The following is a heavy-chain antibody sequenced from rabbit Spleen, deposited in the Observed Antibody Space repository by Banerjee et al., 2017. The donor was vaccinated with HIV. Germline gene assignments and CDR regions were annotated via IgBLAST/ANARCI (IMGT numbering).Heavy chain of an antibody. CDR1: GFSFSSSQY. CDR2: IDISSGSD. V-gene: IGHV1S45*01. Sequence: QEQLVESGGGLVQPEGSLTLTCTASGFSFSSSQYICWVRQAPGKGLEWIACIDISSGSDYYASWAKGRFTISKTSSTTVTLQMTSLTAADTATYFCARDTSTSFSTYGMDLWGPGTLVTVS. D-gene: IGHD1-1*01. CDR3: ARDTSTSFSTYGMDL. J-gene: IGHJ6*01.